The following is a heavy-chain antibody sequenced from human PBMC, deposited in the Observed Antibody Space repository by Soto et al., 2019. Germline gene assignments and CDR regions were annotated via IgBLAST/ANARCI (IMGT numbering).Heavy chain of an antibody. CDR1: GYTFTSYD. D-gene: IGHD2-2*01. J-gene: IGHJ6*02. CDR3: ARERAIVVVPAADYFYYGMDV. CDR2: MNPNSGNT. V-gene: IGHV1-8*01. Sequence: QVQLVQSGAELKKPGASVKVSCKASGYTFTSYDINWVRQATGQGLEWMGWMNPNSGNTVYAQKFQGSVTMTRNTSISTAYMEVSSLRSEDTAVYYCARERAIVVVPAADYFYYGMDVWGQGTTVTVSS.